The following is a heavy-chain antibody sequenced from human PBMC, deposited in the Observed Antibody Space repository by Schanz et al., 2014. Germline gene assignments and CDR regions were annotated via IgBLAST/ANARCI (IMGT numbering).Heavy chain of an antibody. CDR3: TRDVRLDRRGNWFDP. V-gene: IGHV3-23*01. CDR2: ILGLARTT. D-gene: IGHD1-1*01. J-gene: IGHJ5*02. CDR1: GFTFSTSA. Sequence: EVQLLESGGGLVQPGGSLRLSCAASGFTFSTSAMIWVRQVPGKGLEWVSAILGLARTTYYADSVKGRFTISRDKSKNLLYLQMNSLRAEDTAVYYCTRDVRLDRRGNWFDPWGQGTLVTVSS.